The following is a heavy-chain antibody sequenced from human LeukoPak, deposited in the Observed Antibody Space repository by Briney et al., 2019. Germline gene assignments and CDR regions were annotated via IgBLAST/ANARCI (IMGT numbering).Heavy chain of an antibody. V-gene: IGHV3-21*01. D-gene: IGHD2-2*01. J-gene: IGHJ5*02. Sequence: GGSLRLSCVASGFTFSNYAMSWVRQAPGKGLEWVTSISSSSSYIYYADSVKGRFTISRDNAKNSLYLQMNSLRAEDTAVYYCARGLGYCSSTSCREHKGNNWFDPWGQGTLVTVSS. CDR1: GFTFSNYA. CDR2: ISSSSSYI. CDR3: ARGLGYCSSTSCREHKGNNWFDP.